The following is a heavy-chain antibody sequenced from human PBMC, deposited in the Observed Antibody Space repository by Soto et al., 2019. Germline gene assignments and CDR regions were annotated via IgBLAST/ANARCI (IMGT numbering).Heavy chain of an antibody. V-gene: IGHV4-59*08. J-gene: IGHJ6*02. CDR3: ARHLTYCSAGSCYSDFPHYGMDV. CDR2: VFSRGSA. CDR1: GDSIRNSF. D-gene: IGHD2-15*01. Sequence: SETLSLTCSVSGDSIRNSFWTWIRQSPGKGLEWIGYVFSRGSANHNPSLRSRVTISLDTSKNQFSLKLSSVTAADTAVYYCARHLTYCSAGSCYSDFPHYGMDVWGQGTTVTVSS.